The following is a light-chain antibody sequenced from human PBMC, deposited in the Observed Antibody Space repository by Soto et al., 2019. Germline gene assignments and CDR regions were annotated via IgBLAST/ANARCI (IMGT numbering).Light chain of an antibody. Sequence: DIQMTQSPTSLSASVGDRITITCRASQSISSYLNWYQQKPGNAPKHLIYAASSLQSGVQSRFSGSGSATDFTLTISSLQPEDFATYYCHQSSSTPPTFGQGTKLDIK. CDR3: HQSSSTPPT. J-gene: IGKJ2*01. CDR1: QSISSY. CDR2: AAS. V-gene: IGKV1-39*01.